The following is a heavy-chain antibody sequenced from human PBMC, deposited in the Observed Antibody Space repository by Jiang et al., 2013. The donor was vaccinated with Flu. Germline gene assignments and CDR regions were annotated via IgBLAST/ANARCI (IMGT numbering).Heavy chain of an antibody. CDR3: ARDLSAKDSSGYYQYYDNWFDP. CDR1: GDSVSSNSAA. D-gene: IGHD3-22*01. J-gene: IGHJ5*02. CDR2: TYYRSKWYN. V-gene: IGHV6-1*01. Sequence: SQTLSLTCAISGDSVSSNSAAWNWIRQSPSRGLEWLGRTYYRSKWYNDYAVSVKSRITINPDTSKNQFSLQLNSVTPEDTAVYYCARDLSAKDSSGYYQYYDNWFDPWGQGTLVTVSS.